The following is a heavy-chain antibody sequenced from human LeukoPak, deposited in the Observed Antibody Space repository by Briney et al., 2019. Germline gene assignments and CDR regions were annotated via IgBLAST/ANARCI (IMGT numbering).Heavy chain of an antibody. CDR3: AKSGVRGRTFYDIPMDYFDY. Sequence: GGSLRLSCAASGFTFSSYAMHWVRQAPGPGLERVAVISYDGSNKYYADSVKSRFTISRDNSKNTLYLQMNSLRAEDTAVYYCAKSGVRGRTFYDIPMDYFDYWGQGTLVTVSS. J-gene: IGHJ4*02. D-gene: IGHD2-8*01. V-gene: IGHV3-30*04. CDR1: GFTFSSYA. CDR2: ISYDGSNK.